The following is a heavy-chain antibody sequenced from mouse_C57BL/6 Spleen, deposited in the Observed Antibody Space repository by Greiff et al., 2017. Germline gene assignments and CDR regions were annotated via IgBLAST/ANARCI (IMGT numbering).Heavy chain of an antibody. CDR1: GYTFTSYT. CDR3: AREENYDGSYYARDY. D-gene: IGHD1-1*01. J-gene: IGHJ4*01. CDR2: INPSSGYT. Sequence: VMLVESGAELARPGASVKMSCKASGYTFTSYTMHWVKQRPGQGLEWIGYINPSSGYTKYNQKFKDKATLTADKSSSTAYMQLSSLTSEDSAVYYCAREENYDGSYYARDYWGQGTSVTVSS. V-gene: IGHV1-4*01.